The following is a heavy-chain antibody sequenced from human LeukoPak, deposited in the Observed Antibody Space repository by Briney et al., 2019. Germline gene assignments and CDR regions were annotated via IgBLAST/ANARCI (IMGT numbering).Heavy chain of an antibody. D-gene: IGHD6-19*01. Sequence: GASVKVSCKASGYTFTSYYMHWVRQAPGQGLEWMGIINPSGGSTSYAQKFQGRVTMTRDMSTSTVYMELSSLRSEDTAVYYCARAVVREGTFGYWGQGTLVTVSS. J-gene: IGHJ4*02. CDR3: ARAVVREGTFGY. V-gene: IGHV1-46*01. CDR1: GYTFTSYY. CDR2: INPSGGST.